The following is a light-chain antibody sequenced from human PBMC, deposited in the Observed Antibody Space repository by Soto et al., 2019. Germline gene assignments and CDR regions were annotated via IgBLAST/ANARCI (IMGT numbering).Light chain of an antibody. Sequence: DIVMTQSPDSLAVSLGERATINCKSSQSVLYSSNNKNYLAWYQQKPGQPPKLLIYWASTRESGVPDRFSGSGSGTDFTLPISSLQAEDVAVYYCQQYYSTSALTFGRGTKVEIK. CDR1: QSVLYSSNNKNY. CDR3: QQYYSTSALT. V-gene: IGKV4-1*01. J-gene: IGKJ4*01. CDR2: WAS.